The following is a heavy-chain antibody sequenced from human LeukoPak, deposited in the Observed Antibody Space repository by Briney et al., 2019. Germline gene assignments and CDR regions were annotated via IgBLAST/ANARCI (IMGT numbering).Heavy chain of an antibody. CDR3: ARGKCYYGSGSYYICWFDP. V-gene: IGHV4-34*01. CDR1: GGSFSGYY. CDR2: INHSGST. J-gene: IGHJ5*02. Sequence: KPSETLSLTCAVYGGSFSGYYWSWIRQPPGKGLEWIGEINHSGSTNYNPSLKSRVTISVDTSKNQFSLKLSSVTAADTAVYYCARGKCYYGSGSYYICWFDPWGQGTLVTVSS. D-gene: IGHD3-10*01.